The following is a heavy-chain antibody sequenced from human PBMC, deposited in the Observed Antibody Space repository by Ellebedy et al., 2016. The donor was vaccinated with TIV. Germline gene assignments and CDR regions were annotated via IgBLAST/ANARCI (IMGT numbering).Heavy chain of an antibody. V-gene: IGHV1-18*01. CDR1: GYTFSNYG. CDR3: ARDVGGTAATPFDL. J-gene: IGHJ4*02. CDR2: VSPDSDNT. Sequence: AASVKVSCKASGYTFSNYGISWVRQAPGEGLEWMGWVSPDSDNTHYARRFQARVIMTSDTSTTTSYMELRSLRSEDTAVYFCARDVGGTAATPFDLWGQGTLVTVS. D-gene: IGHD6-25*01.